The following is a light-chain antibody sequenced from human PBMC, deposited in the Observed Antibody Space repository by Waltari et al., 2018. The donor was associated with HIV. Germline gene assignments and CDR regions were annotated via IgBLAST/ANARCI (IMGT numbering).Light chain of an antibody. CDR2: RDN. CDR3: STWDDSLKDVL. Sequence: QSALTQPPSASGTPGQRVTIHCSGSSPNLGRHAIYRYQKFPGSAPQLVIYRDNQRPPGVSDRFSGSKSGAAASLAISGLRSEDEADFYCSTWDDSLKDVLFGGGTKLTVL. CDR1: SPNLGRHA. J-gene: IGLJ2*01. V-gene: IGLV1-47*01.